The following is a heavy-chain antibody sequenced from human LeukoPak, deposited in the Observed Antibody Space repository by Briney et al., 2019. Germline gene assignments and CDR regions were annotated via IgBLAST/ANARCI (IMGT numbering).Heavy chain of an antibody. CDR1: GGSISSYY. CDR2: IYYSGST. CDR3: ARIRYGSGSYALTYFDY. Sequence: SETLSLTCTVSGGSISSYYWSWIRQPPGKGLKWIGYIYYSGSTNYNPSLKSRVTISVDTSKNQFSLKLSSVTAAATAVYYCARIRYGSGSYALTYFDYWGQGTLVTVSS. J-gene: IGHJ4*02. D-gene: IGHD3-10*01. V-gene: IGHV4-59*01.